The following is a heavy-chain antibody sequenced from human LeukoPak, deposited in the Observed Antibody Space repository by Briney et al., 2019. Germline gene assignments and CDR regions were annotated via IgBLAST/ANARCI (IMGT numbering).Heavy chain of an antibody. CDR1: GGSISSYY. D-gene: IGHD3-16*01. V-gene: IGHV4-59*08. J-gene: IGHJ4*02. CDR2: IYYSGST. CDR3: ARLKGGYFDY. Sequence: SETLSLTCTVSGGSISSYYWSWIQQPPGRGLEWIGYIYYSGSTNYNPSLKSRVTISVDTSKNQFSLKLSSVTAADTAVYYCARLKGGYFDYWGQGTLVTVSS.